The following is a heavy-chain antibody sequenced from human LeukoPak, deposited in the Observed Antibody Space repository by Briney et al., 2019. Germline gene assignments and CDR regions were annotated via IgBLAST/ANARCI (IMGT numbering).Heavy chain of an antibody. D-gene: IGHD6-6*01. V-gene: IGHV3-74*01. Sequence: PGGSLRLSCAASGFTFSTYWMHWVRQPPGKGLVSVSEINGDESEIRYADFAKGRFTISRDNAKNTLYLRMNSLRAEDTAVYFCASDAGSSIDHWGHGTLVTVAP. J-gene: IGHJ4*01. CDR1: GFTFSTYW. CDR3: ASDAGSSIDH. CDR2: INGDESEI.